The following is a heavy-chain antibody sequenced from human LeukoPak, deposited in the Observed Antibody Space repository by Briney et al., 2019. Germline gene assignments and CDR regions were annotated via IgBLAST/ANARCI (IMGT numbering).Heavy chain of an antibody. Sequence: PGGSLRLSCAASGFTFSDYYMSWIRQAPGKGLEWVSYISSSGSTIYYADSVKGRFTISRDNAKNSLYLQMNSLRAEDTAVYYCARVGVIELWFGEFPRRRYMDVWGKGTTVTISS. CDR3: ARVGVIELWFGEFPRRRYMDV. D-gene: IGHD3-10*01. V-gene: IGHV3-11*04. J-gene: IGHJ6*03. CDR1: GFTFSDYY. CDR2: ISSSGSTI.